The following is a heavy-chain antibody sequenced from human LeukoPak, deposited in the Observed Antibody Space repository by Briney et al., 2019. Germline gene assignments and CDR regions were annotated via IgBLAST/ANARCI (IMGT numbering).Heavy chain of an antibody. Sequence: PPGGSLRLSCAASGFSFSGSAIHWVRQASGKGREWVGRIRSKVNSYATAYAASVKGRFTISRDDSKNTAYLQMNSLKTEDTAVYYCTGYDFGDYASAYWGQGTLVTVFS. D-gene: IGHD4-17*01. CDR1: GFSFSGSA. CDR3: TGYDFGDYASAY. CDR2: IRSKVNSYAT. J-gene: IGHJ4*02. V-gene: IGHV3-73*01.